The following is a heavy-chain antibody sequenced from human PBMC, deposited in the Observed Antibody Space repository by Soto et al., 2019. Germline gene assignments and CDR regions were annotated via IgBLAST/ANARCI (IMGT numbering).Heavy chain of an antibody. CDR3: AKDGDCSGGSCYLPDAFDI. CDR1: GFTFSSYA. V-gene: IGHV3-23*01. J-gene: IGHJ3*02. CDR2: ISGSGGST. Sequence: EVQLLESGGGLVQPGGSLRLSCAASGFTFSSYAMSWVRQAPGKGLEWVSAISGSGGSTYYADSVKGRFTISRDNSKNTLYLQMNSLRAEDTAVYYCAKDGDCSGGSCYLPDAFDIWGQGTMVTVSS. D-gene: IGHD2-15*01.